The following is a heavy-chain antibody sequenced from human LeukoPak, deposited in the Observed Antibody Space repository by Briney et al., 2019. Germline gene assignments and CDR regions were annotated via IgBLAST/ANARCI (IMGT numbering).Heavy chain of an antibody. V-gene: IGHV3-11*05. J-gene: IGHJ4*02. CDR2: ISGTSTYK. D-gene: IGHD2-21*02. Sequence: GGTLRLSCAASGFTFSDYYTSWIRQAPGKGLEWVSYISGTSTYKNYADSVKGRFTISRDNAKNSLYLQMNSLRAEDTAVYYCARDISYCGGDCAPYYFDYWGQGTLVTVSS. CDR3: ARDISYCGGDCAPYYFDY. CDR1: GFTFSDYY.